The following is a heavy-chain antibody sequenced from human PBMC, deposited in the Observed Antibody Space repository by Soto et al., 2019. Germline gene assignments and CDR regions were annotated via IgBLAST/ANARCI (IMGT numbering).Heavy chain of an antibody. CDR2: ISATSAKI. V-gene: IGHV3-48*01. D-gene: IGHD1-26*01. Sequence: HPGGSLRLSCAASGFKFNYYAMNWVRQVPGKGLEWVSYISATSAKIDYADSVKGRFTISRDNSKNTLFLQMNSLRADDTAVYYCAKEFQWGLHAFDIWGQGTMVTVSS. CDR1: GFKFNYYA. CDR3: AKEFQWGLHAFDI. J-gene: IGHJ3*02.